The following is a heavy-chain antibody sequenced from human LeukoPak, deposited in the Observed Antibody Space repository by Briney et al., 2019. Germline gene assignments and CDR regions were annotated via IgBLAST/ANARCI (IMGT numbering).Heavy chain of an antibody. CDR2: IGSSGSII. D-gene: IGHD6-13*01. J-gene: IGHJ5*02. Sequence: PGGSLKLSCAASGFIFSDYYMFWFCQSPGKGLDWVSYIGSSGSIIHYADSVKGRFTISRDNAKNLLYLQMNSLRADDTGFYYCARDFRGGELAADPWGQGTLVTVSS. V-gene: IGHV3-11*01. CDR3: ARDFRGGELAADP. CDR1: GFIFSDYY.